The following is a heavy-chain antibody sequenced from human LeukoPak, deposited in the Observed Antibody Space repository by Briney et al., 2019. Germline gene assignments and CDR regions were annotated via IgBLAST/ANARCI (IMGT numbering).Heavy chain of an antibody. D-gene: IGHD3-16*01. J-gene: IGHJ4*02. CDR3: ARDPGIIKAARVKVSTSDFDY. Sequence: ASVKVSCKASGYTFTSYGINWVRQAPGQGLEWMGWISSYNGQTNYAQKFQGRVTVTRDTSRGTAYMELRSLRSDDTAVYYCARDPGIIKAARVKVSTSDFDYWGQGTLVTVSS. V-gene: IGHV1-18*01. CDR1: GYTFTSYG. CDR2: ISSYNGQT.